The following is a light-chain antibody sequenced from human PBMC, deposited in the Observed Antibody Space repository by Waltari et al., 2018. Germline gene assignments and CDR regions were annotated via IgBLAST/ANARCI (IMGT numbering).Light chain of an antibody. Sequence: QSALTQPASVSGSPGQSITISCSGTSRDVGDYNYVSWYQHHPGKAPKLMIYDVSNRPSGFSNRFSGSKSGNTAALTISGLQADDEADYYCSSYTSTNTYVVFGGGTKLTVL. V-gene: IGLV2-14*03. J-gene: IGLJ2*01. CDR2: DVS. CDR3: SSYTSTNTYVV. CDR1: SRDVGDYNY.